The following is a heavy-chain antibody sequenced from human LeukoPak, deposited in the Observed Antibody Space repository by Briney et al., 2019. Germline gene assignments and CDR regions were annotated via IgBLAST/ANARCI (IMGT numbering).Heavy chain of an antibody. J-gene: IGHJ6*03. CDR1: GYTFTGYY. CDR2: INPNSGGT. D-gene: IGHD2-2*01. V-gene: IGHV1-2*02. CDR3: ARDGVPAAIDYYYYMDV. Sequence: ASVKVSCXASGYTFTGYYMHWVRQAPGQGLEWMAWINPNSGGTSYAQKFQGRVTMTRDTSISTAYMELSRLRSDDTAVYYCARDGVPAAIDYYYYMDVWGKGTTVTVSS.